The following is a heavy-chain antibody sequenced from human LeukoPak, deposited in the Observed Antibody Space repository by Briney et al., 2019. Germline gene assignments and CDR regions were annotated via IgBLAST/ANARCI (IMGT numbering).Heavy chain of an antibody. Sequence: GGFLRLSCAASGFTFSSYAMSWVRQAPGKGLEWVSLISDSGGSTYYADSVKGRFTISRDNSKNTLSLQMNSLRADDTAVYYCAKGKGSSISCSDYWGQGTLVTVSS. CDR3: AKGKGSSISCSDY. V-gene: IGHV3-23*01. J-gene: IGHJ4*02. CDR1: GFTFSSYA. D-gene: IGHD2-2*01. CDR2: ISDSGGST.